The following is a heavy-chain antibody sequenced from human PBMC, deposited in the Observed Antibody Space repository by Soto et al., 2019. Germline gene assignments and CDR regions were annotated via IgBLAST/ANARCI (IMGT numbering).Heavy chain of an antibody. V-gene: IGHV3-23*01. CDR2: ISGSGGST. CDR3: AKEEETYYYGSGSYYNIDY. J-gene: IGHJ4*02. D-gene: IGHD3-10*01. CDR1: GGSISSYY. Sequence: ETLSLTCTVSGGSISSYYWSWIRQPPGKGLEWVSAISGSGGSTYYADSVKDRFTISRDNSKNTLYLQMNSLRAEDTAVYYCAKEEETYYYGSGSYYNIDYWGQGTLVTVSS.